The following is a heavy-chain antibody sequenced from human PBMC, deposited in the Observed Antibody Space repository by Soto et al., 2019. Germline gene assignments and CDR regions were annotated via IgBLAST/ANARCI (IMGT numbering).Heavy chain of an antibody. J-gene: IGHJ3*01. V-gene: IGHV4-59*11. CDR1: GGSIYNHY. CDR2: IYDTETT. CDR3: ARENCCVIIHDAFAF. Sequence: PSETLSLTCTVSGGSIYNHYWSWVRQPPGRGLEWLGYIYDTETTNYNPSLKSRLSISVDASKNQFSLNVTSVTPADTAVYYCARENCCVIIHDAFAFWGQGTMDTVSS. D-gene: IGHD2-15*01.